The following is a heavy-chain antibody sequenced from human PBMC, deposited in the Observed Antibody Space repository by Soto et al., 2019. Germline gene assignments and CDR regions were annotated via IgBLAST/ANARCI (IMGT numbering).Heavy chain of an antibody. CDR1: GGTFSSYT. J-gene: IGHJ4*02. V-gene: IGHV1-69*04. Sequence: GASVKVSCKASGGTFSSYTISWVRQAPGQGLEWMGRIIPILGIANYAQKFQGRVTITADESTSTAYMELSSLRSEDTAVYYCARDLNYYDSSGPDYWGQGTLVTVSS. D-gene: IGHD3-22*01. CDR2: IIPILGIA. CDR3: ARDLNYYDSSGPDY.